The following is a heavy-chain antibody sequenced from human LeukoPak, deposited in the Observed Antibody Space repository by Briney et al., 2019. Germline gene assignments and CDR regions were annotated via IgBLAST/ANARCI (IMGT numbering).Heavy chain of an antibody. D-gene: IGHD3-10*01. CDR2: INHSGST. V-gene: IGHV4-34*01. J-gene: IGHJ4*02. CDR3: AREVVRFGELDY. Sequence: PSETLSLTCAVYGGSFSGYYWSWIRQPPGKGLEWIGEINHSGSTNYNPSLKSRVTISVDTSKNQLSLKLSSVTAADTAVYYCAREVVRFGELDYWGQGTLVTVSS. CDR1: GGSFSGYY.